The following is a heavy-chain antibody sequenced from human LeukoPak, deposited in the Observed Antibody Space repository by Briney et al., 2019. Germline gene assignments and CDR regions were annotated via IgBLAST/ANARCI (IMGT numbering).Heavy chain of an antibody. Sequence: PGGSLRLSCAASRFTVSSNYMTWVRQTAGKGLVWVSVIYSGGSTYYADSVKGRFTISRDNSKNALYLQMNSLRAEDTAVYYCATIDYWGQGTLVTVSS. J-gene: IGHJ4*02. CDR1: RFTVSSNY. V-gene: IGHV3-66*01. CDR3: ATIDY. CDR2: IYSGGST.